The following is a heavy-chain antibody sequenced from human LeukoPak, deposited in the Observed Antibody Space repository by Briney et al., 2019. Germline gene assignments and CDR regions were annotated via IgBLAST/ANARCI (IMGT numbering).Heavy chain of an antibody. J-gene: IGHJ4*02. CDR3: ARASHRDYSKPIDY. CDR1: GFTFSSYA. D-gene: IGHD4-11*01. CDR2: ISYDGSNK. V-gene: IGHV3-30-3*01. Sequence: GGSLRLSCVASGFTFSSYAIHWVRQAPGKGLQWVAVISYDGSNKYYADSVKGRFTISRDNSKNSLYLQMNSLRAEDTAVYYCARASHRDYSKPIDYWGQGTLVTVSS.